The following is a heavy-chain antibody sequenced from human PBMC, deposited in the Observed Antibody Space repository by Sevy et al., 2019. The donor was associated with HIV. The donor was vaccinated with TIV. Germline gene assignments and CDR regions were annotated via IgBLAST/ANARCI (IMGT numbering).Heavy chain of an antibody. D-gene: IGHD3-10*01. CDR3: ARVVGRYGSGSYPFDY. CDR2: INPNSGGT. CDR1: GYTFTGYY. V-gene: IGHV1-2*02. J-gene: IGHJ4*02. Sequence: ASVKVSCKASGYTFTGYYMHWVRQAPGQGLEWMGWINPNSGGTNYAQKFQGRVTMTRDTSISTAYMELSRLRSDDTAVYYCARVVGRYGSGSYPFDYWGQGTLVTVSS.